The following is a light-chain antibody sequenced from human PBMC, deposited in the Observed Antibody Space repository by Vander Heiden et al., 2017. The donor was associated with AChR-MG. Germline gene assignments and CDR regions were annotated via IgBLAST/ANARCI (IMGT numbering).Light chain of an antibody. CDR3: QQANSFPFT. Sequence: DIQMTPSPSSVSASVGDRVTITCRASQDIKSWLAWYQQKPGKAPGLLIYTASTWQSGVPARFSGSGSGTEFTLTISSLQPEDFATYYCQQANSFPFTFGPGTRVDIK. J-gene: IGKJ3*01. V-gene: IGKV1-12*01. CDR1: QDIKSW. CDR2: TAS.